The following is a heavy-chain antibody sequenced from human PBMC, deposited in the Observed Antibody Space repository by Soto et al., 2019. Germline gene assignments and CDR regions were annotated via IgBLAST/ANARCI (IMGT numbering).Heavy chain of an antibody. CDR1: GGSFSGYY. CDR3: ARDLTMVRGALPYYFDY. D-gene: IGHD3-10*01. V-gene: IGHV4-34*01. Sequence: SETLSLTCAVYGGSFSGYYWSWIRQPPGKGLEWIGEINHSGSTNYNPSLKSRVTISVDTSKNPFSLKLSSVTAADTAVYYCARDLTMVRGALPYYFDYWGQGTLVTVSS. CDR2: INHSGST. J-gene: IGHJ4*02.